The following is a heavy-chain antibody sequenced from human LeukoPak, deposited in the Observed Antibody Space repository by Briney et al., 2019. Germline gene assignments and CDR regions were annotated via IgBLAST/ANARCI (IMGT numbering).Heavy chain of an antibody. Sequence: GGSLRLSCAASGFTLSTYTMNWVRQAPGKGLEWVSSISSSSSYIYYADSVKGRFTISRDISKNTLYLQMNSLRAEDTAVYYCARVLSGRGSLYDYYYYMDVWGKGTTVTISS. CDR3: ARVLSGRGSLYDYYYYMDV. D-gene: IGHD3-10*01. CDR1: GFTLSTYT. CDR2: ISSSSSYI. V-gene: IGHV3-21*04. J-gene: IGHJ6*03.